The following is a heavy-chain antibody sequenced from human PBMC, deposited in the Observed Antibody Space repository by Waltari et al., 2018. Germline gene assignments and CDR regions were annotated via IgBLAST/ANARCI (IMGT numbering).Heavy chain of an antibody. CDR2: ISDSGTT. V-gene: IGHV4-38-2*02. D-gene: IGHD3-9*01. Sequence: QMQESGPGLVTPSETLSLMCSVSDFSISSGLYWGWLRQSPGKGLEWIGSISDSGTTSYNPSLQSRVTISIDTSKKQFSLKLGSVTAADTAVFYCAREAGSGIDWYHDYWGQRILVAVSS. J-gene: IGHJ4*02. CDR3: AREAGSGIDWYHDY. CDR1: DFSISSGLY.